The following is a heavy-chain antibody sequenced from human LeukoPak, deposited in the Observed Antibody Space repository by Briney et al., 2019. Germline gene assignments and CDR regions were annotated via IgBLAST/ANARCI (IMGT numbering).Heavy chain of an antibody. Sequence: SETLSLTCAVYGGSFSGYYWSWIRQPPGKGLEWIGEINHSGSTNYNPSLKSRVTISVDTSKNQFSLKLSSVTAADTAVYYCARHARQWELTYWGQGTLVTVSS. CDR1: GGSFSGYY. CDR2: INHSGST. J-gene: IGHJ4*02. CDR3: ARHARQWELTY. D-gene: IGHD1-26*01. V-gene: IGHV4-34*01.